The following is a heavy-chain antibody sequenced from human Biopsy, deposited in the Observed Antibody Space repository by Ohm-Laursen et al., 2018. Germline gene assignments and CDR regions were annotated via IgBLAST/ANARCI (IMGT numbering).Heavy chain of an antibody. CDR2: VAWDDYK. CDR3: ARTSILIVSAGLVYRHRRHLQGMDV. CDR1: GFSLSARGMC. V-gene: IGHV2-70*11. D-gene: IGHD6-13*01. J-gene: IGHJ6*02. Sequence: PTQTLTLTSSFSGFSLSARGMCVSWIRQAPGKALEWLARVAWDDYKDYSASLQTKLSISKDTSNDQVVLTVNNVDPADTATYYCARTSILIVSAGLVYRHRRHLQGMDVWGQGIAVTVS.